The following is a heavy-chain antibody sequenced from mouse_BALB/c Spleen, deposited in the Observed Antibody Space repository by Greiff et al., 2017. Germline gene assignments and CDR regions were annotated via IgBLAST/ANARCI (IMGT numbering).Heavy chain of an antibody. CDR3: AGDDYDDEYYFDY. CDR1: GFAFSSYD. V-gene: IGHV5-6-5*01. CDR2: ISSGGST. D-gene: IGHD2-4*01. Sequence: EVKLVESGGGLVKPGGSLKLSCAASGFAFSSYDMSWVRQTPEKRLEWVASISSGGSTYYPDSVKGRFTISRDNARNILYLQMSSLRSEDTAMYYCAGDDYDDEYYFDYWGQGTTLTVSS. J-gene: IGHJ2*01.